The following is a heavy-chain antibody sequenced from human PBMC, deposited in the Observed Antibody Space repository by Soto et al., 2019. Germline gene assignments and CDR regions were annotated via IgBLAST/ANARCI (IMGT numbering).Heavy chain of an antibody. V-gene: IGHV4-39*01. CDR1: GGSIYRSGYY. D-gene: IGHD2-15*01. CDR2: IDYNGVT. CDR3: GKVLVGATGHTDSDS. J-gene: IGHJ4*02. Sequence: QVQLQESGPGLVKPSETLSLTCTVSGGSIYRSGYYWGWIRQPPGRGLEWIGNIDYNGVTYSNPSLKSLVTISRDTSKNQVSLKLTSVTAADTALYYCGKVLVGATGHTDSDSWGPGTLVAVSS.